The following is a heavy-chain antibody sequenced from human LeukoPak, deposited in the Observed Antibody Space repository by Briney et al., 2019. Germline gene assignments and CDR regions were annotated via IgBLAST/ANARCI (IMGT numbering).Heavy chain of an antibody. Sequence: PGGSLRLSCAASGFTVSSNYMSWVRQAPGKGLEWVSYITTGGSTIYYADSVKGRFTISRDNFKNSLSLQMNSLRAEDTAIYYCARDLGGEGGYWGRGTLVTVSS. J-gene: IGHJ4*02. V-gene: IGHV3-11*04. CDR2: ITTGGSTI. D-gene: IGHD4-17*01. CDR3: ARDLGGEGGY. CDR1: GFTVSSNY.